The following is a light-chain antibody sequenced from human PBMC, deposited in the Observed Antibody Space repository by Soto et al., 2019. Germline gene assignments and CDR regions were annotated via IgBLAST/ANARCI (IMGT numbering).Light chain of an antibody. Sequence: QYALTTPPSVSGTPGQRVSISCSGDSSTFANNYVHWYQQVPGAAPKLLMYRTDQRPSGVPERFSGSKSGTSASLTISGLRPEDEAQYYCAAYTGNWNGPVFGGGTKLTVL. J-gene: IGLJ2*01. V-gene: IGLV1-47*01. CDR3: AAYTGNWNGPV. CDR1: SSTFANNY. CDR2: RTD.